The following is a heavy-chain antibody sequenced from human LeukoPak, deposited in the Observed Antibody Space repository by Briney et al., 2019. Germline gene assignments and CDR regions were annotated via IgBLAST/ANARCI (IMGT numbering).Heavy chain of an antibody. CDR1: GFTFSSYA. CDR3: AKDLGWFGRLGDAFDI. CDR2: ISGSGGST. J-gene: IGHJ3*02. V-gene: IGHV3-23*01. D-gene: IGHD3-10*01. Sequence: PGGSLRLSCAASGFTFSSYAMSWVRQAPGKGLEWVSAISGSGGSTYYADSVKGRFTISRDNSKNTLYLQMNSLRAEDTAVYYCAKDLGWFGRLGDAFDIWGQGTMVTVSS.